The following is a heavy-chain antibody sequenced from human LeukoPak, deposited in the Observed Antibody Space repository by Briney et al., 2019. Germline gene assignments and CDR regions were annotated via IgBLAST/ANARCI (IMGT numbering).Heavy chain of an antibody. J-gene: IGHJ4*02. V-gene: IGHV4-59*08. CDR1: GVSISSYY. Sequence: SETLSLTCTVSGVSISSYYWSWIRQPPGKGLEWIGYIYYSGSTNYNPSLKSRVTISVDTSKNQFSLKLSSVTAADTAVYYCARLNTGRIDYWGQGTLVTVSS. D-gene: IGHD3-10*01. CDR2: IYYSGST. CDR3: ARLNTGRIDY.